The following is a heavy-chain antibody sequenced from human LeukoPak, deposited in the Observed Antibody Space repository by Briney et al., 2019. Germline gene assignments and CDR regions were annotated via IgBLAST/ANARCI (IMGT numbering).Heavy chain of an antibody. CDR1: GGSIGSYY. D-gene: IGHD1-26*01. Sequence: PSETLSLTCTVSGGSIGSYYWSWIRQPAGKELEWIGRINTSGSTNYNPSLKSQVTMSLDTSKNQFSLKLSSVTAADTAIYYCAREGWELLLGWFDFWGQGTLVTVSS. V-gene: IGHV4-4*07. J-gene: IGHJ4*02. CDR2: INTSGST. CDR3: AREGWELLLGWFDF.